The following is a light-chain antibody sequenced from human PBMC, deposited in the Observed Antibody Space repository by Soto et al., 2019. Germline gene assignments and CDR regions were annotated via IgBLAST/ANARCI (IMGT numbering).Light chain of an antibody. V-gene: IGLV2-14*01. CDR2: EVS. Sequence: QSVLPQPASVSGSPGQSITISCTGTSSDVGGYNYVSWYQQHPGKAPKLMIYEVSNRPSGVSNRFSGSKSGNTASLTISGLQAEDEADYYRSSYTSSSTYVFGTGTKVTVL. CDR1: SSDVGGYNY. J-gene: IGLJ1*01. CDR3: SSYTSSSTYV.